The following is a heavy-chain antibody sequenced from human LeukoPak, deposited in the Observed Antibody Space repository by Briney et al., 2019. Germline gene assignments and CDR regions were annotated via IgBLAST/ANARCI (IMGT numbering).Heavy chain of an antibody. D-gene: IGHD6-19*01. Sequence: GGSLRLSCAASGFTFSSYAMSWVRQAPGKGLEWVAVISYDGSNKYYADSVKGRFTISRDNSKNTLYLQMNSLRAEDTAVYYCARNTPGIAVAFDYWGQGTLVTVSS. CDR3: ARNTPGIAVAFDY. CDR2: ISYDGSNK. CDR1: GFTFSSYA. J-gene: IGHJ4*02. V-gene: IGHV3-30-3*01.